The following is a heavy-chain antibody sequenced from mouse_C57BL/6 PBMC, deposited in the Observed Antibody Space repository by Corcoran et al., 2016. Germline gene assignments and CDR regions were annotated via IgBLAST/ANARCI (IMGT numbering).Heavy chain of an antibody. V-gene: IGHV1-26*01. Sequence: EVQLQQSGPELVKPGASVKISCKASGYTFTDYYMNWVKQSHGKSLEWIGDINPNNGGTSYNQKFKGKATLTVDKSSSTAYMELRSLTSEDSAVYYCARHRWLYYFDYWGQGTTLTVSS. D-gene: IGHD2-3*01. J-gene: IGHJ2*01. CDR3: ARHRWLYYFDY. CDR2: INPNNGGT. CDR1: GYTFTDYY.